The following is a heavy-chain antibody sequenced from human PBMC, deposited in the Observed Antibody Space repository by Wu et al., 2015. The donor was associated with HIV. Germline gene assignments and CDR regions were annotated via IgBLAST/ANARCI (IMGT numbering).Heavy chain of an antibody. J-gene: IGHJ6*02. CDR1: GGTFSSYA. CDR3: AGGASRGGYYYGSGSYYSGMDV. Sequence: QVQLVQSGAEVKKPGSSVKVSCKASGGTFSSYAISWVRQAPGQGLEWMGGIIPIFGTANYAQKFQGRVTITTDESTSTAYMELSSLRSEDTAVYYCAGGASRGGYYYGSGSYYSGMDVVGPRDHGHRLL. V-gene: IGHV1-69*05. D-gene: IGHD3-10*01. CDR2: IIPIFGTA.